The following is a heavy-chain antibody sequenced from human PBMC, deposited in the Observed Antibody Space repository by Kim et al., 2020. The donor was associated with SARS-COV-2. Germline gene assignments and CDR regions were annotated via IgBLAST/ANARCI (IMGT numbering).Heavy chain of an antibody. CDR2: INAGNGNT. CDR3: ATSYGSGSYYNQGGSPFDP. Sequence: ASAKVSCKASGYTFTSYAMHWVRQAPGQRLEWMGWINAGNGNTKYSQKFQGRFTITRDTSASTAYMELSSLRSEDTAVYYCATSYGSGSYYNQGGSPFDPWDQGTLVTVSS. V-gene: IGHV1-3*01. D-gene: IGHD3-10*01. CDR1: GYTFTSYA. J-gene: IGHJ5*02.